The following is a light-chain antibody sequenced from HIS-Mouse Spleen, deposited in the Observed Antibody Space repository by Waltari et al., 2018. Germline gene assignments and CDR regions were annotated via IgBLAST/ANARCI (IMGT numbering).Light chain of an antibody. Sequence: QSALTQPASVSGSPGPSITISCTGTSSDVGGYNHVSWYQQHPGKAPKLILYEVSNRPSGVSNRFSGSKSGNTASLTISGLQAEDEADYYCSSYTSSSNLVFGGGTKLTVL. CDR2: EVS. CDR3: SSYTSSSNLV. J-gene: IGLJ2*01. V-gene: IGLV2-14*01. CDR1: SSDVGGYNH.